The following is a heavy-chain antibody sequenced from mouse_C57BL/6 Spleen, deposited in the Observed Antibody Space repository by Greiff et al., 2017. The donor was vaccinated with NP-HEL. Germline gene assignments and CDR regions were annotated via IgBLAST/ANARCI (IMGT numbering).Heavy chain of an antibody. D-gene: IGHD2-4*01. CDR1: GFTFSDYG. Sequence: EVMLVESGGGLVKPGGSLKLSCAASGFTFSDYGMHWVRQAPEKGLEWVAYISSGSSTIYYADTVKGRFTISRDNAKNTLFLQMNSLRSEDTAMYYCARKDYPYAMDYWGQGTSVTVSS. CDR2: ISSGSSTI. V-gene: IGHV5-17*01. J-gene: IGHJ4*01. CDR3: ARKDYPYAMDY.